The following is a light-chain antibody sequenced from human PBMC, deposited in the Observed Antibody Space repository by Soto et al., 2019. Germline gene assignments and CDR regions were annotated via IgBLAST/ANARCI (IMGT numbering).Light chain of an antibody. Sequence: LYLSASAVSASEEDRVTITCRASQGISGYLAWYQQTPGKAPKLLIYAASTLQSGVPSRFSGSGSGTEFTLTISCLQPEDCARYYCQLSAIFPWTSGQGTKV. V-gene: IGKV1-9*01. J-gene: IGKJ1*01. CDR1: QGISGY. CDR3: QLSAIFPWT. CDR2: AAS.